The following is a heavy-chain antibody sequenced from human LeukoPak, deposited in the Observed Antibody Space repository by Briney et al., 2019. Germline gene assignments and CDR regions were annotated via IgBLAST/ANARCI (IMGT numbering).Heavy chain of an antibody. CDR1: GGSFSGYY. D-gene: IGHD5-18*01. Sequence: KSSETLSLTCAVYGGSFSGYYWSWIRQPPGKGLEWIGEINHSGSTNYNPSLKSRVTISVDTSKNQFSLKLSSVTAADTAVYYCARVNRGYSYGYGAHFDYWGQGTLVTVSS. V-gene: IGHV4-34*01. CDR2: INHSGST. J-gene: IGHJ4*02. CDR3: ARVNRGYSYGYGAHFDY.